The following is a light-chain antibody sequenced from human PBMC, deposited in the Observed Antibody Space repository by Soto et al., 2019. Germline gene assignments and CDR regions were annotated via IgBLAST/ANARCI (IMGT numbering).Light chain of an antibody. CDR1: SSDVGGYNY. CDR2: DVT. V-gene: IGLV2-11*01. CDR3: CSYTGSYTLKV. J-gene: IGLJ3*02. Sequence: QSVLTQPPSASGSPGQSVTISCTGTSSDVGGYNYVSWYQQHPGKAPKLMIYDVTKRPSGVPDRFSGSKSGNTASLTISALQSEDEADYYCCSYTGSYTLKVFGGGTKLTVL.